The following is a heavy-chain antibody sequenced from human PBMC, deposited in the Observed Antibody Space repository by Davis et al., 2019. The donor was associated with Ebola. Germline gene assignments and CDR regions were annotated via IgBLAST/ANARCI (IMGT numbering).Heavy chain of an antibody. CDR3: ARVRGYCSSTSCYRPFDY. J-gene: IGHJ4*02. CDR2: ISSSGSTI. V-gene: IGHV3-48*03. Sequence: PGGSLRLSCAASGFTFSSYEMNWVRQAPGKGLEWVSYISSSGSTIYYADSVKGRFTISRDNAKNSLYLQMNSLRAEDTAVYYCARVRGYCSSTSCYRPFDYWGQGTLVTVSS. CDR1: GFTFSSYE. D-gene: IGHD2-2*02.